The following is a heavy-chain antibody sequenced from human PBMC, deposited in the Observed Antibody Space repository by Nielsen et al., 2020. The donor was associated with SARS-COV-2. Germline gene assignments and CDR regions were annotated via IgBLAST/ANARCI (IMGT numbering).Heavy chain of an antibody. CDR2: IYSGGSGT. Sequence: WIRQPPGKGLEWVSVIYSGGSGTYYADSVKGRFTISRDNSKNTLYLQMNSLRAEDTAVYYCARDVRAVAGTYYYYGMDVWGQGTTVTVSS. V-gene: IGHV3-23*03. CDR3: ARDVRAVAGTYYYYGMDV. J-gene: IGHJ6*02. D-gene: IGHD6-19*01.